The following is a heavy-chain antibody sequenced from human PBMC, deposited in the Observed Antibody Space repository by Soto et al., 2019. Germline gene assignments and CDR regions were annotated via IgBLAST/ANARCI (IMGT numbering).Heavy chain of an antibody. J-gene: IGHJ4*02. Sequence: TSETLSLTCTVSGGSISSGGYYWSWIRQHPGKGLEWIGYIYYSGSTYYNTSLKSRVTISVDTSKNKISLKLSSVTAADTAVFFCSRARGIHRVVPAANFDYWGQGTLVTVSS. CDR3: SRARGIHRVVPAANFDY. CDR2: IYYSGST. CDR1: GGSISSGGYY. V-gene: IGHV4-31*03. D-gene: IGHD2-2*01.